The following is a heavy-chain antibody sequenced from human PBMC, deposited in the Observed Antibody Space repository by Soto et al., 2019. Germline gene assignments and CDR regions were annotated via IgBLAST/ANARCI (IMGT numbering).Heavy chain of an antibody. CDR1: GFTFSSYG. V-gene: IGHV3-33*01. CDR2: IWYDGSNK. D-gene: IGHD2-15*01. CDR3: ARDYCSGGSCYSESYYYGMDV. J-gene: IGHJ6*02. Sequence: LRLSCAVSGFTFSSYGMHWVRQAPGKGLEWVAVIWYDGSNKYYADSVKGRFTISRDNSKNTLFLQMTSLRDEDTALYYCARDYCSGGSCYSESYYYGMDVWGLGTTVTVSS.